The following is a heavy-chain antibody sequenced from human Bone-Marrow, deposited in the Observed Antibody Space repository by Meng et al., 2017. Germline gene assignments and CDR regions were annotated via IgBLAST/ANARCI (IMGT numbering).Heavy chain of an antibody. V-gene: IGHV1-69*06. CDR2: IIPIFGTA. CDR1: GYTFTSYY. D-gene: IGHD3-3*01. Sequence: SVKVSCKASGYTFTSYYMHWVRQAPGQGLEWMGGIIPIFGTANYAQKFQGRVTITADKSTSTAYMELSSLRSEDTAVYYCARVVHYDFWSGLWGDYYYYYGMDVWGQGTTVTVSS. CDR3: ARVVHYDFWSGLWGDYYYYYGMDV. J-gene: IGHJ6*02.